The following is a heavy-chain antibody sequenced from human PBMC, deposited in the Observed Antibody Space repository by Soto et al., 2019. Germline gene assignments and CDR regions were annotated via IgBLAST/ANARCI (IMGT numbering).Heavy chain of an antibody. Sequence: GGSLRLSCAASGFTFSSYAMHWVRQAPGKGLEWVAVISYDGSNKYYADSVKGRFTISRDNSKNTLYPQMNSLRAEDTAIYYCVKEGSGWYSRGSFDFWGRGTMVTVSS. J-gene: IGHJ3*01. CDR2: ISYDGSNK. V-gene: IGHV3-30-3*01. CDR1: GFTFSSYA. D-gene: IGHD6-19*01. CDR3: VKEGSGWYSRGSFDF.